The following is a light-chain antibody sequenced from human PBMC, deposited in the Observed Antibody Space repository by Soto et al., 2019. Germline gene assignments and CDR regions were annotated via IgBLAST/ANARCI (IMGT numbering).Light chain of an antibody. Sequence: QSALTQPASVSGSPGQSITISCTGTSSDVGGYNYVSWYQQHPGKPPKLMIYEVSNRPSGVSNRCSGSKSGNTASLTISGLQAEDEADYYCSSYTSSSTPWVFGGGTKLTVL. CDR3: SSYTSSSTPWV. CDR1: SSDVGGYNY. J-gene: IGLJ3*02. V-gene: IGLV2-14*01. CDR2: EVS.